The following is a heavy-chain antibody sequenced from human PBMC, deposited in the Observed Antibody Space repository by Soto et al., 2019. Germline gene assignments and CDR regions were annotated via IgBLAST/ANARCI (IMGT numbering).Heavy chain of an antibody. CDR1: GGSVSSGDYY. D-gene: IGHD5-12*01. CDR3: ATTGGYGTPGDY. Sequence: QVHLQESGPGLVKPSQTLSLNCTVSGGSVSSGDYYWTWIRQHPGKGLEWIGYISYTGSTYYNPSLESRVSMSVDTSRTHFSLRLNSVTAADTAGYYCATTGGYGTPGDYWGQGTLVTVSS. CDR2: ISYTGST. J-gene: IGHJ4*02. V-gene: IGHV4-31*03.